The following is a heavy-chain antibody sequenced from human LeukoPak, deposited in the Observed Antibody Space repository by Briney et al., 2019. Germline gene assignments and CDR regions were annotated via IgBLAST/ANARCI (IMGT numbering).Heavy chain of an antibody. J-gene: IGHJ4*02. CDR2: ISGSGGST. Sequence: GGSLRLSCAASGFSFSSYAMSWVRQAPGKGLEWVSAISGSGGSTYYADSVKGRFTISRDHSKNTLYLQMNSLRAEYTAVYYCARDYYDSSGYFDYWGQGTLVTVSS. CDR1: GFSFSSYA. CDR3: ARDYYDSSGYFDY. V-gene: IGHV3-23*01. D-gene: IGHD3-22*01.